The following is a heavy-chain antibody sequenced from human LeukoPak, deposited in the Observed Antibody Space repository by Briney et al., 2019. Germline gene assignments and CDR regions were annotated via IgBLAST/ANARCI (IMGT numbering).Heavy chain of an antibody. D-gene: IGHD3-22*01. CDR2: ISSSSSYI. Sequence: GGSLRLSCAASGFTFSSYSMNWVRQAPGKGLEWVSSISSSSSYIYYADSVKGRFTISRDNSKNTLYLQMNSLRAEDTAVYYCAKIARDYYDSSGHEAFDIWGQGTMVTVSS. CDR1: GFTFSSYS. CDR3: AKIARDYYDSSGHEAFDI. J-gene: IGHJ3*02. V-gene: IGHV3-21*04.